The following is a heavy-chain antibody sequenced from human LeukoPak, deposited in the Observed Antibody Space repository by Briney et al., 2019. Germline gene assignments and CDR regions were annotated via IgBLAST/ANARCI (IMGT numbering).Heavy chain of an antibody. CDR2: ITGGGIGT. CDR3: AKDPNGDYVGAFDS. D-gene: IGHD4-17*01. J-gene: IGHJ3*01. Sequence: GRSLRLSCAASGLTFRNYAMTWVRQAPGEGLEWVSCITGGGIGTSYGDSVKGRFTVYRDNSKNTLYLQMNSLRAGDTAVYYCAKDPNGDYVGAFDSWGQGTSVTVSS. V-gene: IGHV3-23*01. CDR1: GLTFRNYA.